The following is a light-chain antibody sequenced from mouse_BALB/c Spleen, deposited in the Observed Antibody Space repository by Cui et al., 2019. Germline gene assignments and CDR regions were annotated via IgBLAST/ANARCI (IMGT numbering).Light chain of an antibody. CDR2: WAS. Sequence: DIVMTQSHKFMPTSIGDRVTITCKASQDVGTAVAWYQQKPGQSPRLLIYWASTRHTGVPDRFTGSGSGTGFTLTISNVQSEDLADYFCQQYNNYPPSLTFGAGTKLELK. CDR1: QDVGTA. J-gene: IGKJ5*01. CDR3: QQYNNYPPSLT. V-gene: IGKV6-23*01.